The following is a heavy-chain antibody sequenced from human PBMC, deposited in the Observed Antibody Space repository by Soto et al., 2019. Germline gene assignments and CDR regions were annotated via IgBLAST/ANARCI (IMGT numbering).Heavy chain of an antibody. J-gene: IGHJ5*02. V-gene: IGHV1-69*06. D-gene: IGHD2-15*01. CDR2: IIPIFGTA. CDR1: GSTFSSYA. Sequence: QVQLVQSAAEVKKPGSSVKVSCKASGSTFSSYAISWVRQAPGQGLEWVPGIIPIFGTANYAQKFQGRVTITADKSTSTAYMELSSLRSEDTAVYYCARYCSGGSGYSGYWFDPWGQGTLVTVSS. CDR3: ARYCSGGSGYSGYWFDP.